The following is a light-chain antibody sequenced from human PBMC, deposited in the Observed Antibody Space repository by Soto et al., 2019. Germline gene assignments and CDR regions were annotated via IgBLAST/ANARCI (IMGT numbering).Light chain of an antibody. V-gene: IGKV1-39*01. CDR2: TAS. Sequence: DIQMTQSPSSLSASVGDRVTITCRASQSISTYLHWYQQKPGKAPKLLIYTASSLQSGVPSRFGGSGSGTEFTLTISSLQPEDFATYYCQQSYSTPLTFGGGTKVDIK. J-gene: IGKJ4*01. CDR1: QSISTY. CDR3: QQSYSTPLT.